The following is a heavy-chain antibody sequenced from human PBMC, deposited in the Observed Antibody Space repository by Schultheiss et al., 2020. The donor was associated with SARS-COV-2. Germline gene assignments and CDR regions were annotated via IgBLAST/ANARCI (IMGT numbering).Heavy chain of an antibody. Sequence: SETLSLTCTVSGGSISSSSYYWGWIRQPPGKGLEWIGSISYSGSPNYNPSLMSRVTISVDTSRNQISLKLSSVTAADTAVYYCARLRESDGWYLRLDPWGQGALVTVSS. CDR2: ISYSGSP. CDR1: GGSISSSSYY. J-gene: IGHJ5*02. V-gene: IGHV4-39*07. D-gene: IGHD6-19*01. CDR3: ARLRESDGWYLRLDP.